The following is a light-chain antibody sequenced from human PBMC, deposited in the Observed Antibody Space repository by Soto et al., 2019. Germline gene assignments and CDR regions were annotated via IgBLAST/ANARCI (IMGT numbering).Light chain of an antibody. V-gene: IGKV1-5*03. CDR2: KAS. CDR1: QSISTW. CDR3: QQYNTYPLT. Sequence: DIQMTQSPSSLSESVGDGVTFTCRASQSISTWLAWYQQKPGKAPKLLIYKASSLEGGVPSRFSGGGSGTDFNITISTLQPDDFAPHYCQQYNTYPLTFGGGTTVEIK. J-gene: IGKJ4*01.